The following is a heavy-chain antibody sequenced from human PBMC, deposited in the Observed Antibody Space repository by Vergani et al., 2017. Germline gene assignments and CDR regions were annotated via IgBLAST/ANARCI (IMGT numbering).Heavy chain of an antibody. CDR2: MNPISGNT. CDR3: ARGVSGYCSGDKCYIHPWFDS. V-gene: IGHV1-8*03. J-gene: IGHJ5*01. Sequence: QVQLVQSGTEVKKPGASVKVSCKASGYTFTNYDINWVRRATGQGLEWMGWMNPISGNTGFAQKFRGRVTITRDTSISTAYMGLSSLRSEDTAIYYCARGVSGYCSGDKCYIHPWFDSWGPGTQVTVSS. D-gene: IGHD2-15*01. CDR1: GYTFTNYD.